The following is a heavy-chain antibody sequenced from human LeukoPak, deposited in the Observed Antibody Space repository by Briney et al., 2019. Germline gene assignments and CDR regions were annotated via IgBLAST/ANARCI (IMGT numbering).Heavy chain of an antibody. CDR1: GFTLSSYE. J-gene: IGHJ4*02. CDR3: ARGGPRAIEY. Sequence: GGSLRLSCAASGFTLSSYEMNWARQASGKGLEWVSYISRSGSTIYYAGSVKGRFTISRDNAKNSLYLQMNSLRAEDTAVYYCARGGPRAIEYWGQGTLVTVSS. V-gene: IGHV3-48*03. D-gene: IGHD5-12*01. CDR2: ISRSGSTI.